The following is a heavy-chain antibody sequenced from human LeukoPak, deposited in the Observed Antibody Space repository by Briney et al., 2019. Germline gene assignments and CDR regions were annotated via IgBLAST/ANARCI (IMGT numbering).Heavy chain of an antibody. J-gene: IGHJ6*03. Sequence: GRSLRLSCAASGFTFSSYAMSWVRQAPGKGLEWVSAISGSGGSTYYADSVKGRFTISRDNSKNTLYLQMNSLRAEDTAVYYCAKAGNWNTRGYYYYMDVWGKGTTVTVSS. V-gene: IGHV3-23*01. D-gene: IGHD1/OR15-1a*01. CDR2: ISGSGGST. CDR3: AKAGNWNTRGYYYYMDV. CDR1: GFTFSSYA.